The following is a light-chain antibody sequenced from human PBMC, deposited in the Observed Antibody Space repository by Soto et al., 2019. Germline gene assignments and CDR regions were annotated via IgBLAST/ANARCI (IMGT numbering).Light chain of an antibody. CDR1: SGHSSYA. CDR2: LNSAGSH. J-gene: IGLJ2*01. Sequence: QPVLTQSPSASASLGASVKLTCTLSSGHSSYAIAWHQQHPEKGPRYLMKLNSAGSHSKGDGIPDRFSGSSSGAERYLTISRLPSEDEADYYCQTWGTGIQVFGGGTKLTVL. CDR3: QTWGTGIQV. V-gene: IGLV4-69*01.